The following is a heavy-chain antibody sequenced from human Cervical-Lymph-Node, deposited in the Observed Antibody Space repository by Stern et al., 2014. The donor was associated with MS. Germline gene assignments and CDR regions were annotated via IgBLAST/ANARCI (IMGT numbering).Heavy chain of an antibody. CDR1: GFTFSDHY. CDR2: TRNRANSYTT. CDR3: ARARRDTSNSYYFDY. Sequence: EVQLVESGGGLVQPGGSLRLSCAASGFTFSDHYMDWVRQAPGKGLEGVGRTRNRANSYTTEYAASVKDRFTISREDSKNSLYLQMNSLKTEDTAVYYCARARRDTSNSYYFDYWGQGTLVTVSS. D-gene: IGHD5-18*01. V-gene: IGHV3-72*01. J-gene: IGHJ4*02.